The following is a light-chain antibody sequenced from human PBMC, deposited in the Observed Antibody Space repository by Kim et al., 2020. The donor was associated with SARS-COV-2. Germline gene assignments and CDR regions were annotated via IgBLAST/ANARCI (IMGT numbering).Light chain of an antibody. CDR3: QQSFTTPLLT. CDR2: AAS. V-gene: IGKV1-39*01. Sequence: DIQMTQSPSSLSASVGDRVTITCRASQRISSYLNWYQRQPGKAPKLLIYAASSLQSGVPSRFSGSGSGTDFTLTISSLQPEDFATYYCQQSFTTPLLTFGGGTKVDIK. J-gene: IGKJ4*01. CDR1: QRISSY.